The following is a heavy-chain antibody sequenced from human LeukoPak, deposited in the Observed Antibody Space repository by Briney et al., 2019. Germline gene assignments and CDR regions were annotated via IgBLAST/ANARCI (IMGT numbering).Heavy chain of an antibody. V-gene: IGHV3-30*04. CDR3: VGSPAYCYLDV. J-gene: IGHJ6*03. CDR1: RLPFRSQA. Sequence: GGSVTLLCWLSRLPFRSQAMHLAPQAPGKGLEWVTDISQDGGNDYYRDSVKGRFTISRDNSKNTVFLQMNSLGPGDTSVYYCVGSPAYCYLDVWGKGTTVTVSS. CDR2: ISQDGGND. D-gene: IGHD1-26*01.